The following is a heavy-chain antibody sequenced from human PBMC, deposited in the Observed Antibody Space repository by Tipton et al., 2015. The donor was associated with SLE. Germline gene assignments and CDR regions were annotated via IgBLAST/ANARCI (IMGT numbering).Heavy chain of an antibody. CDR3: ASSLGSSYWFAS. D-gene: IGHD2-15*01. J-gene: IGHJ5*01. CDR2: INHSGST. V-gene: IGHV4-34*01. Sequence: TLSLTCVVYGGSFSGYYWSWIRQPPGKGLEWIGEINHSGSTNYNPSLKSRVTISVDTSKNQFSLKLSSVTAADTAVYYCASSLGSSYWFASWGQGPLFTVSP. CDR1: GGSFSGYY.